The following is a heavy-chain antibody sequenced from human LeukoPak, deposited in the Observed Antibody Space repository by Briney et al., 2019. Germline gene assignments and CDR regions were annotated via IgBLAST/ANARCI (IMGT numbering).Heavy chain of an antibody. CDR2: INTDGSST. D-gene: IGHD6-19*01. Sequence: GGSLRLSCAASGFTFSSYWMHWVRQAPGKGLVWVSRINTDGSSTNYADSVKGRFTISRDNAKNTLYLQMNSLRAEDTAVYYCARRGEWLVKAFDIWGQGTMVTVSS. CDR3: ARRGEWLVKAFDI. V-gene: IGHV3-74*01. CDR1: GFTFSSYW. J-gene: IGHJ3*02.